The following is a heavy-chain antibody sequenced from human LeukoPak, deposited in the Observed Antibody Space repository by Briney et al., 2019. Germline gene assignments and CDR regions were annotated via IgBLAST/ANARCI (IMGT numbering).Heavy chain of an antibody. CDR2: ISAYNGNT. CDR1: GYTFTSYG. CDR3: AGDKGSYYRTDDAFDI. D-gene: IGHD1-26*01. Sequence: GASVKVSCKASGYTFTSYGISWVRQAPGQGLEWMGWISAYNGNTNYAQKLQGRVTMTTDTSTSTAYMELRSLRSDDTAVYYCAGDKGSYYRTDDAFDIWGQGTMVPVSS. V-gene: IGHV1-18*01. J-gene: IGHJ3*02.